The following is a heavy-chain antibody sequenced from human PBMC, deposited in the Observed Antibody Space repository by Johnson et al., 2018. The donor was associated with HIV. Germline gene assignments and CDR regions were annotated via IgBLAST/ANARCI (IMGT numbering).Heavy chain of an antibody. D-gene: IGHD1-26*01. V-gene: IGHV3-30*04. CDR3: ARSYSGSTWDAFDI. J-gene: IGHJ3*02. CDR2: IWYDGSNQ. Sequence: QVQLVESGGGLAKPAWSPRLSCAASQFTFSSYAMHWVRQAPGKGLEWVAFIWYDGSNQYYADSVKGRFTISRDNSKNTLYLQMNSLRAEDTAVYYCARSYSGSTWDAFDIWGQGTLVTVSS. CDR1: QFTFSSYA.